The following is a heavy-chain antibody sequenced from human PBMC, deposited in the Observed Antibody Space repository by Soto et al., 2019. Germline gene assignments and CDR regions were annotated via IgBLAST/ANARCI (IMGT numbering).Heavy chain of an antibody. J-gene: IGHJ5*02. CDR2: ISGSGGST. Sequence: EVQLLESGGGLVQPGGSLRLSCAASGFTFSSYAMSWVRQAPGKGLEWVSAISGSGGSTYYADSVKGRFTISRDNSKNTLDLQMNSLRAEDTAVYYCAKDQLSRIGIAAAGVNWFDPWGQGTLVTVSS. D-gene: IGHD6-13*01. CDR3: AKDQLSRIGIAAAGVNWFDP. V-gene: IGHV3-23*01. CDR1: GFTFSSYA.